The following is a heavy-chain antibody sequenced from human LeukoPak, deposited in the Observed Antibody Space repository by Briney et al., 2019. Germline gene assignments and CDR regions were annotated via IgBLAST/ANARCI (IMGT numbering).Heavy chain of an antibody. CDR3: ARVPGRRQWLVHY. D-gene: IGHD6-19*01. J-gene: IGHJ4*02. V-gene: IGHV3-23*01. Sequence: QAGGSLRLSCAASGFTFSSYAMSWVRQAPGKGLEWVSAISGSGGSTYYADSVKGRFTISRDNSKNTLYLQMNSLRAEDTAVYYCARVPGRRQWLVHYWGQGTLVTVSS. CDR1: GFTFSSYA. CDR2: ISGSGGST.